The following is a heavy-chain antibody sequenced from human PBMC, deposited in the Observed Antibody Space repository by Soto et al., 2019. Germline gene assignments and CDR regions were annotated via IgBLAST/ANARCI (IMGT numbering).Heavy chain of an antibody. CDR3: ARALGSSSWFDP. J-gene: IGHJ5*02. Sequence: LSLTCAVSGGSISSGGYSWSWIRQPPGKGLEWIGYIYHSGSTYYNPSLKSRVTISVDRSKNQFSLKLSSVTAADTAVYYCARALGSSSWFDPWGQGTLVTVSS. CDR1: GGSISSGGYS. D-gene: IGHD6-13*01. V-gene: IGHV4-30-2*01. CDR2: IYHSGST.